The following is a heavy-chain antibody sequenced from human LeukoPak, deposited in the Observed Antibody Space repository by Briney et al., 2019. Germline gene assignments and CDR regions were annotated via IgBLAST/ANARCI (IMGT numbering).Heavy chain of an antibody. D-gene: IGHD6-19*01. CDR2: IYSDGTT. Sequence: ETLSLTCAVYSGSFSNYYWSWIRQPPGKGLEWVSVIYSDGTTYYADSVKGRFSISRDNSKNTLYLEMNSLRAEDTAVYYCARSRYRSGCYGYWGQGTLVTVS. CDR1: SGSFSNYY. V-gene: IGHV3-66*01. CDR3: ARSRYRSGCYGY. J-gene: IGHJ4*02.